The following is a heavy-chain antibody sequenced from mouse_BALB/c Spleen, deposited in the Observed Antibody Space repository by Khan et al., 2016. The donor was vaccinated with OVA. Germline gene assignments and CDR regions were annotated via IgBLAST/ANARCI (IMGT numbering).Heavy chain of an antibody. CDR1: GFTFSNYA. V-gene: IGHV5-6-5*01. J-gene: IGHJ3*01. Sequence: EVELVESGGGLVKPGGSLKLSCEASGFTFSNYAMSWVRQSPEKRLEWVASIGSGESTYYLDSVKGRFTISRDNARNLLYLQMSSLRSEDTAMYYCARDYWFAYWGQGTLVTVSA. CDR3: ARDYWFAY. CDR2: IGSGEST.